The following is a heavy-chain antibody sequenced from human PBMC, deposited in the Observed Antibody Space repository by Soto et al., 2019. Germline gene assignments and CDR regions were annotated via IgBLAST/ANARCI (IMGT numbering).Heavy chain of an antibody. CDR2: IRSKAYGGTT. V-gene: IGHV3-49*03. J-gene: IGHJ5*02. CDR3: TTIVYDTSGYDNWFDL. D-gene: IGHD3-22*01. Sequence: GGSLRLSCTASGFTFGDYAMSWFRQAPGKGLEWVGFIRSKAYGGTTVYAASVKGRFTISRDDFKSIAYLQMNSLKTEDTAVYYCTTIVYDTSGYDNWFDLWGQGTLVTVSS. CDR1: GFTFGDYA.